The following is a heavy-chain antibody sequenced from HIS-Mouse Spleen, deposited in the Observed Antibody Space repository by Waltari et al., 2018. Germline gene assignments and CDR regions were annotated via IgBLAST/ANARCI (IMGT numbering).Heavy chain of an antibody. CDR3: ARAPPTVGSANDAFDI. Sequence: QLQLQESGPGLVKPSETLSLTCTVSGGSISSSSYYWGWIRQPPGKGLEWIGSIYYSGSTYYNPSLKSRVTISVDTSKHQFSLKLSSVTDADTAVYYCARAPPTVGSANDAFDIWGQGTMVTVSS. V-gene: IGHV4-39*07. J-gene: IGHJ3*02. CDR2: IYYSGST. D-gene: IGHD6-25*01. CDR1: GGSISSSSYY.